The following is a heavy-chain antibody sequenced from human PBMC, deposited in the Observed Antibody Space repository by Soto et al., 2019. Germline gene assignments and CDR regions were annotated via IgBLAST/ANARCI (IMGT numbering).Heavy chain of an antibody. Sequence: ASVKVSCKASGYTFTSYGISWVRQAPGQGLEWMGWISAYNGNTNYAQKLQGRVTMTTDTSTSTAYMELRSLRSDVTAVYYCAGPSTHPSEFDYWGQGTLVTVSS. J-gene: IGHJ4*02. CDR2: ISAYNGNT. V-gene: IGHV1-18*01. CDR3: AGPSTHPSEFDY. CDR1: GYTFTSYG.